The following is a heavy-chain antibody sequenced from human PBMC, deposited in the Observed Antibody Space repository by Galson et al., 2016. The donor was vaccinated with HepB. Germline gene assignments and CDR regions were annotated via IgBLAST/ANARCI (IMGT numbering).Heavy chain of an antibody. J-gene: IGHJ6*02. V-gene: IGHV3-30*18. Sequence: SLRLSCAASGFTFSSYGMHWVRQAPGKGLEWVAVISYDGSNKYYADSVKGRFTISRDNSKNTLYLQMNSLRAEDTAVCYCAKVRQLAYSYGMDVWGQGTTVTVSS. D-gene: IGHD6-6*01. CDR3: AKVRQLAYSYGMDV. CDR2: ISYDGSNK. CDR1: GFTFSSYG.